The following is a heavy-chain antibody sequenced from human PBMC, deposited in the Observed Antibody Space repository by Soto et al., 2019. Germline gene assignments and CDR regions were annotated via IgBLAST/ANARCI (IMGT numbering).Heavy chain of an antibody. Sequence: QVQLQESGPGLVKPSETLSLTCTVSGDSISSFYWSWIRQPPGKGLEWIGYVHYSGSTKYNPSLESRITMSIDTSKSQFSLQLSSVTAADTAVYYCARFPPFLTVSTGFAPWGQGTLVAVSS. J-gene: IGHJ5*02. CDR2: VHYSGST. V-gene: IGHV4-59*01. CDR1: GDSISSFY. CDR3: ARFPPFLTVSTGFAP. D-gene: IGHD4-17*01.